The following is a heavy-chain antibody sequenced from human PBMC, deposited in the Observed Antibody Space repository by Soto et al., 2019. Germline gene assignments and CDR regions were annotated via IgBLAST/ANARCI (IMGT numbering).Heavy chain of an antibody. CDR2: IYYSGST. D-gene: IGHD4-17*01. CDR3: ARDHGDYGQYYFDY. J-gene: IGHJ4*02. Sequence: PSETLPLTCTVSGGSISSGGYYWSWIRQHPGKGLEWIGYIYYSGSTYYNPSLKNRVTISVDTSKNQFSLKLSSVTAADTAVYYCARDHGDYGQYYFDYWGQGTLVTVSS. CDR1: GGSISSGGYY. V-gene: IGHV4-31*03.